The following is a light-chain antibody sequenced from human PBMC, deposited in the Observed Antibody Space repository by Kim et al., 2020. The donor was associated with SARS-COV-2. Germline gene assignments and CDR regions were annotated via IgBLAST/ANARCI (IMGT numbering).Light chain of an antibody. CDR2: YDT. CDR3: QVWDRSTNCV. V-gene: IGLV3-21*04. Sequence: SYELTQPPSLSVAPGKTARITCGGDNIGSKSVHWYQQKPGQAPVVVIYYDTGRPSGVPERFSGSNSGDTATLTISRVEAGDEADYYCQVWDRSTNCVFGGGTKVTVL. J-gene: IGLJ3*02. CDR1: NIGSKS.